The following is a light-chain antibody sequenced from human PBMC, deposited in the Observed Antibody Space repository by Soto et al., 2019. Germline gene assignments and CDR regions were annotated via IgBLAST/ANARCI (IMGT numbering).Light chain of an antibody. Sequence: EIVMTQSPATLSVSPGEGATLSCRASQSVNSNLAWYQQKPGQAPRLLIYGASTRPTGIPARFSGSESGTEFTLPISSLQSEDFAVYYCQQYNNWPYTFGQGTKLEIK. CDR2: GAS. CDR1: QSVNSN. J-gene: IGKJ2*01. CDR3: QQYNNWPYT. V-gene: IGKV3-15*01.